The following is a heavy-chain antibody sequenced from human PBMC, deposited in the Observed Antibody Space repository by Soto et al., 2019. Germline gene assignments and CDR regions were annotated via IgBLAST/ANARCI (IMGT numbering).Heavy chain of an antibody. Sequence: TSETLSLTCAVYGGSFSGYYWSWIRQPPGKGLEWIGEINHSGSTNYNPSLKSRVTISVDTSKNQFSLKLSSVTAADTAVYYCARRYSSSWYQHGMDVWGQGTTVTVSS. CDR1: GGSFSGYY. V-gene: IGHV4-34*01. J-gene: IGHJ6*02. D-gene: IGHD6-13*01. CDR3: ARRYSSSWYQHGMDV. CDR2: INHSGST.